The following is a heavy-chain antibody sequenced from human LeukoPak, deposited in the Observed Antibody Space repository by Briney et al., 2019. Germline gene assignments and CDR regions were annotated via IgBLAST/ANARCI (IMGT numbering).Heavy chain of an antibody. CDR1: GFTFDDYA. V-gene: IGHV3-9*01. CDR2: ISWNSGSI. Sequence: QTGGSLRLSCAASGFTFDDYAMHWVRQAPGRGLEWVSGISWNSGSIGYADSVKGRFTISRDNAKNSLYLQMNSLRAEDTALYYCAKGHGEVAGLILSSNWFDPWGQGTLVTVSS. J-gene: IGHJ5*02. CDR3: AKGHGEVAGLILSSNWFDP. D-gene: IGHD6-19*01.